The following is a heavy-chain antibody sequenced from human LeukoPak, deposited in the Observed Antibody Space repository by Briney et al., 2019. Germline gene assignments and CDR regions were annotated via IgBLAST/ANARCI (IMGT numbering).Heavy chain of an antibody. CDR3: TRRVSATRWFDP. V-gene: IGHV3-74*01. D-gene: IGHD2-15*01. CDR1: GFTLSSHW. CDR2: VNSDGSTT. Sequence: GGSLRLSCAASGFTLSSHWMHWVRQAPGKGLVWVSRVNSDGSTTNYADSVKGRFTISRDNAENTLYLQMNSLRVEDTAVYYCTRRVSATRWFDPWGQGTLVTVSS. J-gene: IGHJ5*02.